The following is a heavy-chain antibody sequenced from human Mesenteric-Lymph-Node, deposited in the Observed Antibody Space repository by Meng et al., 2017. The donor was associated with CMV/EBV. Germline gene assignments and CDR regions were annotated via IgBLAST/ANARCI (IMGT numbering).Heavy chain of an antibody. CDR3: ARVGYDSSGSAHFDY. D-gene: IGHD3-22*01. Sequence: SQTLSLTCSIFGDSVSSISAAWNWIRQSPSRGLEWLGRTYYRSKWYNDYAVSVKSRITINPDTSKNQFPLQLNSVTPEDTAVYYCARVGYDSSGSAHFDYWGQGTLVIVSS. V-gene: IGHV6-1*01. J-gene: IGHJ4*02. CDR2: TYYRSKWYN. CDR1: GDSVSSISAA.